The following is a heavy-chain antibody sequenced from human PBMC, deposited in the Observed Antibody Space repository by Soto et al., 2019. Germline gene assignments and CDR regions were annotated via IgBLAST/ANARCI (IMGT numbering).Heavy chain of an antibody. CDR2: VGGGGDSA. CDR3: EKDCGRSSGCHGMDV. Sequence: EVQLLESGGGLVQPGGSLRLSCAGSGFTFSNYGMRWVRQAPGKGLEWVSTVGGGGDSADYAGSVKGRFTISRDNSKNTVYLQMDSLRAEDTATYYCEKDCGRSSGCHGMDVWGQGTTVTVSS. J-gene: IGHJ6*02. V-gene: IGHV3-23*01. CDR1: GFTFSNYG. D-gene: IGHD6-19*01.